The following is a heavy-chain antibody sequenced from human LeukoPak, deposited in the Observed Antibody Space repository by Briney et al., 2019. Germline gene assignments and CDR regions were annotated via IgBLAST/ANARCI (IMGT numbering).Heavy chain of an antibody. J-gene: IGHJ4*02. CDR3: AKSVGSYYFDY. D-gene: IGHD4-17*01. V-gene: IGHV3-30*18. CDR1: GFTFSSYG. Sequence: PGGSLRLSCAASGFTFSSYGMHWVRQAPGKGLEWVAVISYDGSNKYYADSVKGRFTISRDNSKNTLYLQMNSLRAEDTAVYYCAKSVGSYYFDYWGQGTLVTVSS. CDR2: ISYDGSNK.